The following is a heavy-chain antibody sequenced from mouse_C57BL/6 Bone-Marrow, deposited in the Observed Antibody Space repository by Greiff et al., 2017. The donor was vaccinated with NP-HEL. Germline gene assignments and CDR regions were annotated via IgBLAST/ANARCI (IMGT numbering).Heavy chain of an antibody. Sequence: VQLQQSGAELARPGASVKLSCKASGYTFTSYGISWVKQRTGQGLEWIAEIYPRSGNTYYNEKFKGKATLTADKSSSTAYMELRSLTSEGSAVYFCAREEITTVVDFDYWGQGTTLTVSS. CDR1: GYTFTSYG. CDR3: AREEITTVVDFDY. J-gene: IGHJ2*01. CDR2: IYPRSGNT. V-gene: IGHV1-81*01. D-gene: IGHD1-1*01.